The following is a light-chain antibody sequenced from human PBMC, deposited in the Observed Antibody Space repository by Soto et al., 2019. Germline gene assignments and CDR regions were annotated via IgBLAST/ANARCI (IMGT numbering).Light chain of an antibody. V-gene: IGLV1-44*01. CDR1: SSNIGSNT. CDR3: AAWDDSLNGWV. J-gene: IGLJ3*02. Sequence: QSVLTQPPSASGTPGQRVTISCSGSSSNIGSNTVNWYQQLPGTAPKLLIYSNNQRPSGVPDRFSGSKSGTSASLAISGLQAEAEADYYCAAWDDSLNGWVFGGGTKPTVL. CDR2: SNN.